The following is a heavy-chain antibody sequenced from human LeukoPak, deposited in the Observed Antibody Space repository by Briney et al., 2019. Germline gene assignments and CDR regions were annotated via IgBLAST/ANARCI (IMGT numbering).Heavy chain of an antibody. CDR3: ARDRAWNYFDY. CDR2: ISNDGSRK. CDR1: RFTFSRHG. V-gene: IGHV3-30*03. J-gene: IGHJ4*02. Sequence: PGGSLRLSCAPSRFTFSRHGMHWVRQAPGKGLEWVAIISNDGSRKYYAHSVEGRFTISRDNSKNTLYLQMDSVRAEDTAVYYCARDRAWNYFDYWGQGTLVTVSS. D-gene: IGHD3-3*01.